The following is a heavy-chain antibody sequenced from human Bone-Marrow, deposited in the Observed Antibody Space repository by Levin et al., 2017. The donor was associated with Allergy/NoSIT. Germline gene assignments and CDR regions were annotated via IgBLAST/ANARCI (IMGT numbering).Heavy chain of an antibody. Sequence: GESLKISCAASGFTFKTYGMHWVRQAPGKGLEWVAVIWTDGINKNYVGSVKGRFTISRDNTKNTLDLQMNSLRAEDTAVYYCARDSRGGDFYSWYFDLWGRGTLVTVSS. J-gene: IGHJ2*01. CDR3: ARDSRGGDFYSWYFDL. CDR2: IWTDGINK. D-gene: IGHD2-21*02. CDR1: GFTFKTYG. V-gene: IGHV3-33*01.